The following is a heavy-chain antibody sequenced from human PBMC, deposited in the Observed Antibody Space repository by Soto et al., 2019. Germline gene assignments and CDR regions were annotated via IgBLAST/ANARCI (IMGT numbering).Heavy chain of an antibody. D-gene: IGHD6-19*01. Sequence: GGSLRLSCAASGFTFSNYGMHWVRQAPGKGLEWVAVIWHDGFNKFYGDSVKGRFAISRDNSQNALYLQMSSLRADDTALYYCARDDGKAVTSTGYFDYWGQGTQVTVSS. CDR2: IWHDGFNK. J-gene: IGHJ4*02. V-gene: IGHV3-33*01. CDR3: ARDDGKAVTSTGYFDY. CDR1: GFTFSNYG.